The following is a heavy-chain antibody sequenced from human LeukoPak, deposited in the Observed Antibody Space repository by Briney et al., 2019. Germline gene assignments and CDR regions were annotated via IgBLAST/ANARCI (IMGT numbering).Heavy chain of an antibody. Sequence: GASVKLSCKPSGYTFTNNNLDLVWHAPGEGLGWMGWIRPYNGDTNYAEKLQGRVTLTTDKSTSTGYMQLRNLRSDDTAVYYCASEAADHPAYWGQGTLVTVSS. V-gene: IGHV1-18*01. CDR3: ASEAADHPAY. J-gene: IGHJ4*02. D-gene: IGHD2-15*01. CDR2: IRPYNGDT. CDR1: GYTFTNNN.